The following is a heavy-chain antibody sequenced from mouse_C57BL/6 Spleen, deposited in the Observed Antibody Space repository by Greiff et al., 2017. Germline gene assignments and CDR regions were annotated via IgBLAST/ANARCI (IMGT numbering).Heavy chain of an antibody. CDR2: IDPSDSYT. J-gene: IGHJ3*01. CDR3: ARKGSGLRWSGFAY. V-gene: IGHV1-69*01. CDR1: GYTFTSYW. Sequence: VQLQQPGAELVMPGASVKLSCKASGYTFTSYWMHWVKQRPGQGLEWIGEIDPSDSYTNYNQKFKGKSTLTVDKSSSTAYMQLSSLTSEDSAVYYCARKGSGLRWSGFAYWGQGTLVTVSA. D-gene: IGHD2-4*01.